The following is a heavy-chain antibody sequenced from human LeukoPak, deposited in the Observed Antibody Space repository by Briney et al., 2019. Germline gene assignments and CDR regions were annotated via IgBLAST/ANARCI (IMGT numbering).Heavy chain of an antibody. Sequence: GESLKTSCKTSGYTLTNNWFGWVRQLPGKGLEWMGIIYPGDSDTRYSPSFQGQVTFSADTSISPAYLQWTSLKASDTAFYYCARHLGAAVACTYYYYYYMYVWGKGTTVTVSS. J-gene: IGHJ6*03. V-gene: IGHV5-51*01. D-gene: IGHD6-19*01. CDR3: ARHLGAAVACTYYYYYYMYV. CDR1: GYTLTNNW. CDR2: IYPGDSDT.